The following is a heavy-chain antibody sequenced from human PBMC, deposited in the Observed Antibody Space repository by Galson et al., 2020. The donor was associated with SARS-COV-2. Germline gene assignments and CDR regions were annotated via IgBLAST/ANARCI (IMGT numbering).Heavy chain of an antibody. V-gene: IGHV4-38-2*02. CDR3: ARQGVNMIVLVTVPGWYFDL. Sequence: SETLSLTCTVSAYSVSTTNYWGWVRQPPGRGLEWTGSVYPSGTTYYNPSLKSRVTLTVDTSKNQFPLRLDSVTAADTALYYCARQGVNMIVLVTVPGWYFDLWGRGTLVTVSS. D-gene: IGHD3-22*01. J-gene: IGHJ2*01. CDR2: VYPSGTT. CDR1: AYSVSTTNY.